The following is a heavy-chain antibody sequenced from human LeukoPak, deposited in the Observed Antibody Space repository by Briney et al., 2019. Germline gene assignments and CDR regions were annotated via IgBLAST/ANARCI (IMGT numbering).Heavy chain of an antibody. CDR1: GGTFSSYT. CDR2: IIPIFGSA. Sequence: GASVTVSFTASGGTFSSYTITWVRQAPGQGLEWMGGIIPIFGSANYAQKFQGRVTITADESTSTAYMELSSLRSEDTAVYYCATATMVRDVHFDYWGQGTLVTVSS. D-gene: IGHD3-10*01. CDR3: ATATMVRDVHFDY. J-gene: IGHJ4*02. V-gene: IGHV1-69*13.